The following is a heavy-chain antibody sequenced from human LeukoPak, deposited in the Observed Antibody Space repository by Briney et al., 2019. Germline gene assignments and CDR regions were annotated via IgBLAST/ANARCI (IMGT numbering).Heavy chain of an antibody. V-gene: IGHV3-11*05. CDR1: GFTFSDYY. J-gene: IGHJ4*02. CDR3: ARDDYGGNSGDY. CDR2: ISSVGSYT. Sequence: PGGSLRLSCAASGFTFSDYYMSWIRQAPEKGLEWVSYISSVGSYTNYADSVKGRFTISRGNAKNLLFLQMSSLRAEDTAVYYCARDDYGGNSGDYWGQGTLVTVSS. D-gene: IGHD4-23*01.